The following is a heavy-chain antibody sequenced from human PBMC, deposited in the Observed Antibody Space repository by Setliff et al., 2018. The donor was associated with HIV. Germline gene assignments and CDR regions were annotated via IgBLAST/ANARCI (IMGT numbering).Heavy chain of an antibody. J-gene: IGHJ5*02. D-gene: IGHD5-12*01. CDR2: IDRDGSET. CDR3: TTEDPWLRFGH. V-gene: IGHV3-7*03. Sequence: GGSLRLSCVASRFTFNDYWMSWVRQAPGKGLEWVANIDRDGSETNYVDSVKGRFTIFRDDSKTTLYLQMNSLKTEDTAVYYCTTEDPWLRFGHWGQGTLVTVSS. CDR1: RFTFNDYW.